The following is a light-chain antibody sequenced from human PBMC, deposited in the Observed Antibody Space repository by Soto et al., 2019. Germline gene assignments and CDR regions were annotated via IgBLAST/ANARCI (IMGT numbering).Light chain of an antibody. CDR3: QSFDSSLSGWRV. CDR1: SSNIGAGYD. V-gene: IGLV1-40*01. J-gene: IGLJ3*02. Sequence: QSVLTQPPSVSGAPGQRVTISCTGSSSNIGAGYDVHWYQRPSGVPDRFSGSKSGTSASLAITGLQAEDEADYYCQSFDSSLSGWRVFGGGTKLTVL.